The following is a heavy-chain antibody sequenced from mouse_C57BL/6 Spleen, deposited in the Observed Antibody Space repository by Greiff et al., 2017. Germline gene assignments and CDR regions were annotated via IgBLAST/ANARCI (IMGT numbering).Heavy chain of an antibody. CDR2: IDPENGDT. V-gene: IGHV14-4*01. D-gene: IGHD2-3*01. CDR1: GFNIKDDY. J-gene: IGHJ3*01. CDR3: TRGYDGYYGPFAY. Sequence: EVQLVESGAELVRPGASVKLSCTASGFNIKDDYMHWVKQRPEQGLEWIGWIDPENGDTEYASKFQGKATITADTSSNTAYLQLSSLTSEDTAVYYCTRGYDGYYGPFAYWGQGTLVTVSA.